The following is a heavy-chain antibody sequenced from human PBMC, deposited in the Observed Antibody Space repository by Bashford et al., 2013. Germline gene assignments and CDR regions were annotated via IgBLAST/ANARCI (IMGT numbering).Heavy chain of an antibody. CDR3: ARDRPLGYSGYDSRYFDL. Sequence: VRQAPGKGLEWVAYIKQDGSEKYSVDSVKGRFTISRDNAKNSLYLQMNSLRAEDTAVYYCARDRPLGYSGYDSRYFDLWGRGTLVTVSS. J-gene: IGHJ2*01. CDR2: IKQDGSEK. D-gene: IGHD5-12*01. V-gene: IGHV3-7*01.